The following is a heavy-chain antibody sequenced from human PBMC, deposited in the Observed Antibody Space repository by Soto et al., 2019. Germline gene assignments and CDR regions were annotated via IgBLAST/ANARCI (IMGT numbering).Heavy chain of an antibody. CDR2: IYYSGDT. CDR1: GASITSRSYY. CDR3: AAGSGSYYFPNF. J-gene: IGHJ4*02. Sequence: SETLSLTCTVSGASITSRSYYWGWVRQPPGEGLEWTGTIYYSGDTYYNPSLKSQVTISVDTSKNQFSLKLSSMTAADTALYFCAAGSGSYYFPNFWGQGTLVTVSS. D-gene: IGHD3-22*01. V-gene: IGHV4-39*01.